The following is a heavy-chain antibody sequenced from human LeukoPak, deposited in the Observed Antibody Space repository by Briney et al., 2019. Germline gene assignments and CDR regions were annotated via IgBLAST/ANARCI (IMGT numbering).Heavy chain of an antibody. Sequence: PGGSLRLSCAASGFTFSSYGMHWVRQAPGKGLEWVAFIRYDGSNKYYADSVKGRFTISRDNSKNTLYLQMNSLRAEDTAVHYCAKEASTTPRYYDSSGYYDYWGQGTLVTVSS. J-gene: IGHJ4*02. V-gene: IGHV3-30*02. D-gene: IGHD3-22*01. CDR3: AKEASTTPRYYDSSGYYDY. CDR1: GFTFSSYG. CDR2: IRYDGSNK.